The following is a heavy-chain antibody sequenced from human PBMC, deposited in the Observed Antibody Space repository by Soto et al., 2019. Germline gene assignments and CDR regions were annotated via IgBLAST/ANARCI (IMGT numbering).Heavy chain of an antibody. CDR1: GVSISSHDW. Sequence: QVQLQESGPGLVKPSGTLSLTCAVSGVSISSHDWWTWVRQPPGKGLEWIGESHQSGNTNYNSSLESRVTISVDTSKNQFSLNLSSVTVADTAVYYCATRDTGRFYWGQGTLVTVSS. D-gene: IGHD5-18*01. V-gene: IGHV4-4*02. J-gene: IGHJ4*02. CDR3: ATRDTGRFY. CDR2: SHQSGNT.